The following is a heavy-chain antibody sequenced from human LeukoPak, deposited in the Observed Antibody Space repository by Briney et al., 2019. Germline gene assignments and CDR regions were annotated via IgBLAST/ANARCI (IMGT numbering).Heavy chain of an antibody. D-gene: IGHD3-22*01. CDR3: TRVKTMIIVVRLFDY. CDR1: GYSFIDYY. CDR2: INSNSADT. Sequence: RASVKVSCKTSGYSFIDYYIHWVRQAPGQGLEWMGWINSNSADTNYAQNFQGRVTMTRDTSISTAFMELSRLRSDDTAVYYCTRVKTMIIVVRLFDYWGQGTLVTVSS. J-gene: IGHJ4*02. V-gene: IGHV1-2*02.